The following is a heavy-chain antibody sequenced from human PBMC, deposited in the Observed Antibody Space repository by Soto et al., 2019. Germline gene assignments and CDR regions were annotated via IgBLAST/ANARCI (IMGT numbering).Heavy chain of an antibody. CDR2: INTNTGNP. Sequence: GASVKVSCKASGYTFTSYAINWVRQAPGQGLEWMGWINTNTGNPTYAQGFTGRFVFSLDTSVSTAYLQICSLKAEDTAVYYCARAPHHTHYDFWSGHPIFGTNYYYGMDVWGQGTTLTV. J-gene: IGHJ6*02. D-gene: IGHD3-3*01. CDR3: ARAPHHTHYDFWSGHPIFGTNYYYGMDV. V-gene: IGHV7-4-1*01. CDR1: GYTFTSYA.